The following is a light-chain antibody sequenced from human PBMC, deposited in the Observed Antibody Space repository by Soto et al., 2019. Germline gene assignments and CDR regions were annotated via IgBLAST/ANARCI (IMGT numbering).Light chain of an antibody. V-gene: IGKV4-1*01. Sequence: DIVMTQSPDSLAVSLGERATISCKSSQTISYTSINKTYLAWYQQRPGQHPKLLIYWASIRGSGVPDRLSGSGFGTDCTLTISSRQTEDVAVYYCQQYFSYPLTFGGGTKVDVK. CDR1: QTISYTSINKTY. CDR2: WAS. CDR3: QQYFSYPLT. J-gene: IGKJ4*01.